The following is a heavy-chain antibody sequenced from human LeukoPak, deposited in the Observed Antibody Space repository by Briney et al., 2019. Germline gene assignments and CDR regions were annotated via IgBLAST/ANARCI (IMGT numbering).Heavy chain of an antibody. D-gene: IGHD2-15*01. Sequence: PSETLSLTCTVSSGSISSSRYYWRWIRQPPGKGREWIGSIYYSGSTYYNPSLKSRVTISVDTSKNQFSLKLSSVTAADTAVYYCARHGYCSGGSCPYYWGQGTLVTVSS. CDR2: IYYSGST. J-gene: IGHJ4*02. CDR3: ARHGYCSGGSCPYY. V-gene: IGHV4-39*01. CDR1: SGSISSSRYY.